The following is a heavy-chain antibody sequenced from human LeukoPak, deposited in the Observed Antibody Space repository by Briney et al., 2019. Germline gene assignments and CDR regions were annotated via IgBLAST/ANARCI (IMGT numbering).Heavy chain of an antibody. J-gene: IGHJ4*02. Sequence: TLSLTCTVSGVSISSGGYYWSWIRQHPGKGLEWIGYIYYSGSTYYNPSLKSRVTISVDTSKNQFSLKLSSVTAADTALYYCARVPKQDSSGYLYDYCGQGTPVTVSS. CDR3: ARVPKQDSSGYLYDY. V-gene: IGHV4-31*03. D-gene: IGHD3-22*01. CDR1: GVSISSGGYY. CDR2: IYYSGST.